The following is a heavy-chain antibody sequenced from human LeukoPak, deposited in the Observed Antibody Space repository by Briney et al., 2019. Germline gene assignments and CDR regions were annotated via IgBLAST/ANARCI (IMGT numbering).Heavy chain of an antibody. CDR1: GYTFTGYY. V-gene: IGHV1-2*02. CDR3: ARGSLYGGEYSDY. Sequence: ASVKVSCKASGYTFTGYYMHWVRQAPGQGLEWMGWINPNSGGTNYAQKFQGRVTMTRNTSISTAYMELSSLRSEDTAVYYCARGSLYGGEYSDYWGQGTLVTVSS. J-gene: IGHJ4*02. CDR2: INPNSGGT. D-gene: IGHD4-23*01.